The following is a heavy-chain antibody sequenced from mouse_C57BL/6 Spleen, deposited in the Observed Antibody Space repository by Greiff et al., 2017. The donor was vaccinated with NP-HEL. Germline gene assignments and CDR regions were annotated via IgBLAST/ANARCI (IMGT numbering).Heavy chain of an antibody. Sequence: VQLQQSGPELVKPGASVKLSCKASGYTFTSYDINWVKQRPGQGLEWIGWIYPRDGSTKYNEKFKGKATLTVDTSSSTAYMELHSLTSEDSAVYFCARAAYYSNDYAMDYWGQGTSVTVSS. V-gene: IGHV1-85*01. CDR2: IYPRDGST. J-gene: IGHJ4*01. CDR3: ARAAYYSNDYAMDY. CDR1: GYTFTSYD. D-gene: IGHD2-5*01.